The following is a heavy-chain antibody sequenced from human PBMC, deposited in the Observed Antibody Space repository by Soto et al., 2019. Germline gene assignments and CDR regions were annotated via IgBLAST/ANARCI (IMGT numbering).Heavy chain of an antibody. V-gene: IGHV1-69*06. CDR3: ARSRGYCSGGSCGAFDI. Sequence: SVKVSCKASGGTFSSYSISWVRQAPGQGLEWMGGIIPIFGTANYAQKFQGRVTITADKSTSTAYMELSSLRSEGTAVYYCARSRGYCSGGSCGAFDIWGQGTMVTVSS. CDR2: IIPIFGTA. D-gene: IGHD2-15*01. CDR1: GGTFSSYS. J-gene: IGHJ3*02.